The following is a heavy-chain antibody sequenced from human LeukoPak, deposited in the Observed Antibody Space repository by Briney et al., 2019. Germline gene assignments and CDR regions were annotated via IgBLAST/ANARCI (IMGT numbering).Heavy chain of an antibody. V-gene: IGHV1-8*01. CDR1: GYTFTSYD. CDR3: ARAIVVVPAASFLDY. Sequence: ASVKVSRKASGYTFTSYDIHWVRQATGQGLEWMGRMNPNRGDTDYAQKFQGRVTITADESTSTAYMELSSLRSEDTAVYYCARAIVVVPAASFLDYWGQGTLVTVSS. CDR2: MNPNRGDT. D-gene: IGHD2-2*01. J-gene: IGHJ4*02.